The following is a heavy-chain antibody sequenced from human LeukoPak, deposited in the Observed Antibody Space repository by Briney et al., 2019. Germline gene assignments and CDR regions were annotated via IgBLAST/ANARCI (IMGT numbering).Heavy chain of an antibody. CDR1: GFTFSSYG. Sequence: GRSLRLSCAASGFTFSSYGMHWVRQAPGKGLEWVAVTSYDGSNKNYAHSVKGRFTISRDNSKNTLYLQMNSLRAEDTAVYYCAKKSPGTYYAPPDYWGQGTLVTVSS. CDR2: TSYDGSNK. J-gene: IGHJ4*02. CDR3: AKKSPGTYYAPPDY. V-gene: IGHV3-30*18. D-gene: IGHD3-10*01.